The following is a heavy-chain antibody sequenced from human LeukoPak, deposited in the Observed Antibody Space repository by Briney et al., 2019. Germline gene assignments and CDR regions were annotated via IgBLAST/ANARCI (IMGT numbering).Heavy chain of an antibody. D-gene: IGHD1-1*01. CDR3: ARGRRAERLLD. V-gene: IGHV3-30*04. CDR1: GFTFSSYA. CDR2: ISYDGSNK. Sequence: GGSLRLSCAASGFTFSSYAMHWVRQAPGKGLEWVAVISYDGSNKYYADSVKGRFTISRDNSKNSLYLLMNSLRAEDTAVYYCARGRRAERLLDWGQGTLVTVSS. J-gene: IGHJ4*02.